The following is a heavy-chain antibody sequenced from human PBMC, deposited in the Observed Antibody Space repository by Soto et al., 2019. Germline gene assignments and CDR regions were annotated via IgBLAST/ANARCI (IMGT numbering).Heavy chain of an antibody. Sequence: PGGSLRLSCAASGFTFSSYSMNWVRQAPGKGLEWVSSISSSSSYIYYADSVKGRFTISRDNAKNSLYLQMNSLRAEDTAVHYCARARRHYGAGYVFDICRQGTMV. CDR3: ARARRHYGAGYVFDI. CDR2: ISSSSSYI. CDR1: GFTFSSYS. D-gene: IGHD3-16*01. V-gene: IGHV3-21*01. J-gene: IGHJ3*02.